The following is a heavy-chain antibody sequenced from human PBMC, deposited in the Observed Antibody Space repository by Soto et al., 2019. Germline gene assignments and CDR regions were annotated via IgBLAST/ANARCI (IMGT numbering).Heavy chain of an antibody. D-gene: IGHD6-19*01. V-gene: IGHV3-48*02. J-gene: IGHJ4*02. CDR3: ARSVEGHFDY. Sequence: EVQLVESGGGLVQPGGSLRLSCAASGFRFNIYSMNWVRQAPGKGLEWSAYITSDTNTIKYAGSVKGRFTISRDNARNLVYLQMNSLRDEDTTVYYCARSVEGHFDYWGQGTVLTVSS. CDR1: GFRFNIYS. CDR2: ITSDTNTI.